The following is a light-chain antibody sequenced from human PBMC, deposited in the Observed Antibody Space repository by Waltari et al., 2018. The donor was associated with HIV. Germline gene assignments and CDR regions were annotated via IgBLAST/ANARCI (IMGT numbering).Light chain of an antibody. V-gene: IGLV1-44*01. CDR3: ATWDDSRTGCVI. CDR1: GGNP. Sequence: QSGLTQPVSASGPPGQSVIIPCSGLGGNPVNWYQQVPGAAPKLLIYSDLQRPSGVPDRFYGSKSGTSASLAIRELQSEDEADYYCATWDDSRTGCVIFGGGTRLTV. J-gene: IGLJ2*01. CDR2: SDL.